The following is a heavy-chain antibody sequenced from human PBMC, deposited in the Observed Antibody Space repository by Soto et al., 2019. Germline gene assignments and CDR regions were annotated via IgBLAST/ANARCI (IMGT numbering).Heavy chain of an antibody. CDR3: ARGPRPMVRYFDWLLSGFDY. D-gene: IGHD3-9*01. V-gene: IGHV3-21*01. Sequence: GGSLRLSCAASGFTFSSYSMNWVRQAPGKGLEWVSSISSSSSYIYYADSVKGRFTISRDNAKNSLYLQMNSLRAEDTAVYYCARGPRPMVRYFDWLLSGFDYWGQGTLVTVSS. J-gene: IGHJ4*02. CDR2: ISSSSSYI. CDR1: GFTFSSYS.